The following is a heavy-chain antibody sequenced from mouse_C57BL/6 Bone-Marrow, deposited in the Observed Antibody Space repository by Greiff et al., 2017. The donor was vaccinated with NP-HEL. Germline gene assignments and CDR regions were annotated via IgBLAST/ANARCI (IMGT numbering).Heavy chain of an antibody. Sequence: VQLQQPGAELVMPGASVKLSCKASGYTFTSYWMHWVKQRPGPGLEWIGEIDPSDSYTNYNQKFKGKSTFTVDKSSSTAYMQLSSLTSEDSAVYYCACGSSSLAYWGQGTLVTVSA. J-gene: IGHJ3*01. V-gene: IGHV1-69*01. CDR2: IDPSDSYT. CDR1: GYTFTSYW. D-gene: IGHD1-1*01. CDR3: ACGSSSLAY.